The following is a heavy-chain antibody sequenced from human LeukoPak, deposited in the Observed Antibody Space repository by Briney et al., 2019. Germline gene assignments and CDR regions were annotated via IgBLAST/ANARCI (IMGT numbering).Heavy chain of an antibody. Sequence: GGSLRLSCAASGFTFSIYGMSWVRQAPGKGLEWVSGISGSGGSTYYADSVKGRFTISRDNSKNSLYLQMNSLRADDTAVYYCVKIAPDLPWGQGTLVTVS. D-gene: IGHD2-21*01. CDR1: GFTFSIYG. CDR2: ISGSGGST. V-gene: IGHV3-23*01. CDR3: VKIAPDLP. J-gene: IGHJ5*02.